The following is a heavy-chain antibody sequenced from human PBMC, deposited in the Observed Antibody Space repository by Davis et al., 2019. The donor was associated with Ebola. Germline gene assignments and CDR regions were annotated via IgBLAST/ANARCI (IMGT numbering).Heavy chain of an antibody. D-gene: IGHD2-21*02. Sequence: ASVKVSCKASGYTFTSYNINWVRQATGQGLEWMGWMNPSSGNTGYAQKFQGRVTMTRDTSISTAYMEVSSLRSEDTAVYYCARGPVTRNGDWFDPWGQGALVTVSS. CDR3: ARGPVTRNGDWFDP. CDR1: GYTFTSYN. V-gene: IGHV1-8*01. CDR2: MNPSSGNT. J-gene: IGHJ5*02.